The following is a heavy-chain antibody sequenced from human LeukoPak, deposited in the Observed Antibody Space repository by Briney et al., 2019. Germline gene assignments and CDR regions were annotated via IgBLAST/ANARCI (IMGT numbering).Heavy chain of an antibody. V-gene: IGHV1-8*02. CDR2: MKPNSGET. CDR3: ARYIRGEAFDI. CDR1: GYTFTSYG. J-gene: IGHJ3*02. Sequence: GASVKVSCKASGYTFTSYGINWARQATGQGLEWMGWMKPNSGETGYGQRFQGRVTFTRDTSSSTAYMELSSLISEDTAVYYCARYIRGEAFDIWGLGTLVTVSS. D-gene: IGHD3-10*01.